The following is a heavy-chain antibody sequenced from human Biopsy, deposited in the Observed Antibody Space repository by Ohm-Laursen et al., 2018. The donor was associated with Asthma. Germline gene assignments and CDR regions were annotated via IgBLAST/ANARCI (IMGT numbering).Heavy chain of an antibody. CDR3: ARAYGGSFFSGSFDI. V-gene: IGHV3-7*03. Sequence: GSLRLSCSASGFTFGNFWMSWGRQTPGKGLEWVATITGDGSQKFYVDSVKGRFTISRDNSKNTLSLQMNSLRAEDTAVYYCARAYGGSFFSGSFDIWGQGTMVTVSS. CDR2: ITGDGSQK. D-gene: IGHD4-23*01. CDR1: GFTFGNFW. J-gene: IGHJ3*02.